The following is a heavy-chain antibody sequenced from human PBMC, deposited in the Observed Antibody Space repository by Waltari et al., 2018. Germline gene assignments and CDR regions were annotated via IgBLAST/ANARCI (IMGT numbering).Heavy chain of an antibody. CDR2: IYYSGST. J-gene: IGHJ6*02. CDR3: ARDPWDSSGYPYYYGMDV. CDR1: VGSISSSSYY. Sequence: QLQLQESGPGLVKPSETLSLTCTVSVGSISSSSYYWGLTRQPPGKGLEWIGSIYYSGSTYYTPSLKSRVTISVDTSKNQFSLKLSSVTAADTAVYYCARDPWDSSGYPYYYGMDVWGQGTTVTVSS. V-gene: IGHV4-39*07. D-gene: IGHD3-22*01.